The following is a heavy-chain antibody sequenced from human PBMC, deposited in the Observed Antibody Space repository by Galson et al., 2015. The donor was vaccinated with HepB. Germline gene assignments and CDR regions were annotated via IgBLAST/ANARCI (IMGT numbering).Heavy chain of an antibody. CDR2: VIPIFGAT. V-gene: IGHV1-69*13. J-gene: IGHJ6*03. Sequence: SVQVSCKVSGGTFNSYAISWVRLAPGQRLEWMGGVIPIFGATDYAQKVQGRVTITADASTGTVYMQLSSLRSEDTAVYYCATDPGRRYYYYNMDVWGKGTTVTVSS. CDR3: ATDPGRRYYYYNMDV. CDR1: GGTFNSYA.